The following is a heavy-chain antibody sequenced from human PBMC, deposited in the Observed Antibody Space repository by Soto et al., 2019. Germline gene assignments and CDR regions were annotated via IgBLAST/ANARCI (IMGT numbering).Heavy chain of an antibody. CDR2: IHLGGSDT. CDR3: AIGTHGNSYYXY. J-gene: IGHJ4*02. Sequence: PGESLKISCKASGYSSANFWIGWVRQMPGKGLEWMGFIHLGGSDTRYTPSFQDQVTISAAKSINTAYLQWSSLRASDTAMFYCAIGTHGNSYYXYLGQGTLVTVSS. CDR1: GYSSANFW. V-gene: IGHV5-51*01. D-gene: IGHD1-1*01.